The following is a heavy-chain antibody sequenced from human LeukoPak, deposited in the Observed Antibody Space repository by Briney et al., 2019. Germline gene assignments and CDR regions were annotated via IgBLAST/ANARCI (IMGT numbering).Heavy chain of an antibody. J-gene: IGHJ3*02. V-gene: IGHV3-21*01. CDR1: GFTFSTYN. CDR2: ITSSSSYI. Sequence: GGSLRLSCAASGFTFSTYNMNWVRQAPGKGLEWVSSITSSSSYIYYADSVKGRFTISRDNAKNSLYLQMNSLRAEDTAVYYCARSGRGGAFDMWGQGTMVTVSS. CDR3: ARSGRGGAFDM. D-gene: IGHD1-26*01.